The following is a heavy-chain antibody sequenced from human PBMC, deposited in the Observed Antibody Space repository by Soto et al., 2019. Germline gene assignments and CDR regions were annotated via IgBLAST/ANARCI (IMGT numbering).Heavy chain of an antibody. CDR3: ARDNGFGESDV. CDR1: GYSFTSYG. V-gene: IGHV1-18*01. CDR2: ISAYNGNT. D-gene: IGHD3-10*01. J-gene: IGHJ6*02. Sequence: QVQLLQSGAEVKKPGSSVKVSCKSSGYSFTSYGISWVLQAPGQGLEWMGWISAYNGNTNYAQKLQGRVTMTTDPSTSKAYMELRSLRSDDTAVYYCARDNGFGESDVWGQGTTVTVSS.